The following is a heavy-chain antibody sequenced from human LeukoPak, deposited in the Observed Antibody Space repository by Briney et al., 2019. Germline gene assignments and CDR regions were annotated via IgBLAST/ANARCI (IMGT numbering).Heavy chain of an antibody. V-gene: IGHV3-33*01. D-gene: IGHD1-26*01. J-gene: IGHJ4*02. Sequence: GRSLRLSCAASGFTFSSYGMHWVRQARGKGLEGVAVIWYDGSNKYYADSVKGRFTISRDNSKNTLYLQMNSLRDECTAVYYCASDGGWALHGGYFDYWGQGTLVTVSS. CDR1: GFTFSSYG. CDR3: ASDGGWALHGGYFDY. CDR2: IWYDGSNK.